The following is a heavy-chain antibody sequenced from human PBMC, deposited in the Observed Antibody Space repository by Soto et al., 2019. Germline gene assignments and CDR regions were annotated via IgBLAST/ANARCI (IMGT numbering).Heavy chain of an antibody. CDR3: AKGGSNAAMDV. V-gene: IGHV3-33*08. CDR1: GFTFSYYG. D-gene: IGHD1-26*01. J-gene: IGHJ6*02. Sequence: QVQLVESGGGVVQPGRSLRLSCAASGFTFSYYGMHWVRQAPGKGLEWVAIIWYDESNKYYADSVTGRFTISRDKSKNMVYLQMNSLRAEDTAVYYCAKGGSNAAMDVWGQGTTVTVSS. CDR2: IWYDESNK.